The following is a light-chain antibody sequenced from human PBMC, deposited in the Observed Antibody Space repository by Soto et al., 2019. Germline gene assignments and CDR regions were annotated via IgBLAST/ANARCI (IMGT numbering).Light chain of an antibody. CDR1: QDISNY. J-gene: IGKJ5*01. V-gene: IGKV1-33*01. Sequence: DIQMTPSPSSLSASLGDRVTITCQASQDISNYLNWYQQKPWKAPKLLIYDASNLETGVPSRFSGSGSGTDFTFTISSLQPEDIATYYCQQYDNLPITFGQGTRLEIK. CDR3: QQYDNLPIT. CDR2: DAS.